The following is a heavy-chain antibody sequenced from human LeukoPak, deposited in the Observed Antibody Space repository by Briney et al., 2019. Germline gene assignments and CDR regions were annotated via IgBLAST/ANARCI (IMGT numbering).Heavy chain of an antibody. J-gene: IGHJ4*02. V-gene: IGHV3-21*04. D-gene: IGHD6-13*01. CDR3: ARTAYSSSWSNFDY. Sequence: GGSLRLSCAASGFTFSSYSMNWVRQAPGKGLEWVSSISSSSSYIYYADSVKGRFTISRDNAKNPLYLQMNSLRAEDTALYYCARTAYSSSWSNFDYWGQGTLVTVSS. CDR1: GFTFSSYS. CDR2: ISSSSSYI.